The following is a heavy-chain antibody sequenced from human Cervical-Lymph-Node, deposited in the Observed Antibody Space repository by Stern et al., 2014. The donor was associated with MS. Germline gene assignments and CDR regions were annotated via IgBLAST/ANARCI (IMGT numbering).Heavy chain of an antibody. J-gene: IGHJ4*02. CDR1: GFTFSSYG. CDR2: IWYDGSNK. Sequence: VQLVESGGGVVQPGRSLRLSCAASGFTFSSYGRHWVRQAPGKGLEWVAVIWYDGSNKYYADSVKGRFTISRDNSKNTLYLQMNSLRAEDTAVYYCARDRGYGDYVAFDYWGQGTLVTVSS. CDR3: ARDRGYGDYVAFDY. D-gene: IGHD4-17*01. V-gene: IGHV3-33*01.